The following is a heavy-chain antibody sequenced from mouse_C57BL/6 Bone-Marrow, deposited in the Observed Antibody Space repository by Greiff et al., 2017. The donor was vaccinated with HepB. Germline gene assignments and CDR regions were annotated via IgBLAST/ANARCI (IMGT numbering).Heavy chain of an antibody. J-gene: IGHJ2*01. D-gene: IGHD1-1*01. CDR2: ISSGSSTI. CDR3: ARDEVTTVVGYFDY. Sequence: EVKVVESGGGLVKPGGSLKLSCAASGFTFSDYGMHWVRQAPEKGLEWVAYISSGSSTIYYADTVKGRFTISRDNAKNTLFLQMTSLRSEDTAMYYCARDEVTTVVGYFDYWGQGTTLTVSS. CDR1: GFTFSDYG. V-gene: IGHV5-17*01.